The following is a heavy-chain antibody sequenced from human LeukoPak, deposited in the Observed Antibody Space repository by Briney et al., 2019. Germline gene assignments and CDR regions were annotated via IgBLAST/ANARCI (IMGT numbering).Heavy chain of an antibody. CDR3: AKAVVGGDCPLDY. J-gene: IGHJ4*02. V-gene: IGHV3-7*01. D-gene: IGHD2-21*02. Sequence: PGGSLRLSCAASGFTFSSYWMSWVRQAPGKGLEWVANIKQDGSEKYYVDSVKGRFTISRDNAKNSLYLQMNSLRAEDTAVYYCAKAVVGGDCPLDYWGQGTLVTVSS. CDR2: IKQDGSEK. CDR1: GFTFSSYW.